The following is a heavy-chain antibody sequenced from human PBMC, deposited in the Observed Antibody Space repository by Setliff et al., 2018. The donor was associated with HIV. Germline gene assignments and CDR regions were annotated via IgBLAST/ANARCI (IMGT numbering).Heavy chain of an antibody. Sequence: GASVKVSCKVSGHTLTELSIHWVRQAPGQGLEWMGNINPHTGVTKYAEKFQGRVTMTRDTSINTIYMELSRLRSDDTAVYYCARDLRDGFEEWFSTLDDGMDVWGQGTTVTVSS. J-gene: IGHJ6*02. CDR2: INPHTGVT. V-gene: IGHV1-2*02. D-gene: IGHD3-3*01. CDR1: GHTLTELS. CDR3: ARDLRDGFEEWFSTLDDGMDV.